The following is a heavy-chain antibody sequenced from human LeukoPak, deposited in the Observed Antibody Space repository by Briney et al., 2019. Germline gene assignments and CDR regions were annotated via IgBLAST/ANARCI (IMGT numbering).Heavy chain of an antibody. D-gene: IGHD3-3*01. J-gene: IGHJ5*02. Sequence: TPSETLSLTCAVYGGSFSGYYWSWIRQPPGKGLEWIGEINHSGSTNYNPSLKSRVTISVDTSKNQFSLKLSSVTAADTAVYYCARGGASITIFGVVIPLFDPWGQGTLVTVSS. V-gene: IGHV4-34*01. CDR2: INHSGST. CDR1: GGSFSGYY. CDR3: ARGGASITIFGVVIPLFDP.